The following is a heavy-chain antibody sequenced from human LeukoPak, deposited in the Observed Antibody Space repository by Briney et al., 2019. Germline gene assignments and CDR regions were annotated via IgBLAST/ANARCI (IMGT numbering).Heavy chain of an antibody. CDR2: VNHSGST. Sequence: PSETLSLTCAVYGGSFSGYYWSWIRQPPGKGLEWIGEVNHSGSTNYNPSLKSRVTISVDTSKNQFSLKLSSVTAADTAVYYCARRDSSGWYYFAYWGQGTLVTVSS. D-gene: IGHD6-19*01. J-gene: IGHJ4*02. CDR3: ARRDSSGWYYFAY. CDR1: GGSFSGYY. V-gene: IGHV4-34*01.